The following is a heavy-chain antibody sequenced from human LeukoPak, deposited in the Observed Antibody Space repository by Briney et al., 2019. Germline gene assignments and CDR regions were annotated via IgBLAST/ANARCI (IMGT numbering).Heavy chain of an antibody. Sequence: GGSLRLSCAASGFTFSSYGMHWVRQAPGKGLERVAFIRYDGSNKYYADSVKGRFTISRDNSKNTLYLQMNSLRAEDTAVYYCAKDTTPPKAGFDPWGQGTLVTVSS. D-gene: IGHD1-1*01. V-gene: IGHV3-30*02. CDR1: GFTFSSYG. CDR3: AKDTTPPKAGFDP. J-gene: IGHJ5*02. CDR2: IRYDGSNK.